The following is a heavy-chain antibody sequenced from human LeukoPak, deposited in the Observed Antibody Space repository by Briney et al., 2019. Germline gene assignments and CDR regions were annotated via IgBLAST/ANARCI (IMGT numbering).Heavy chain of an antibody. CDR2: ISWNSSSI. CDR3: AKDSTALVGNYLDY. D-gene: IGHD2-15*01. CDR1: GFTFSDYA. J-gene: IGHJ4*02. Sequence: PGRSLRLSCAASGFTFSDYAMHWVRQAPGKGLEWVSGISWNSSSIGYADSVKGRFTISRDNAKNSLYLQMNSLRAEDTALYYFAKDSTALVGNYLDYWGQGTLVSVSS. V-gene: IGHV3-9*01.